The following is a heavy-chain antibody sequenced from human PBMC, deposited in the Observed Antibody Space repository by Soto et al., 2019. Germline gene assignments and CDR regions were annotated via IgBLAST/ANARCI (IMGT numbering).Heavy chain of an antibody. J-gene: IGHJ4*02. CDR1: GFSFYTGEAD. D-gene: IGHD3-3*01. CDR3: AHRMDKYNFGNGCYFDL. Sequence: KATLTLTCTFSGFSFYTGEADVGSTSQPPGKALEWLAVIFWDDDTRYIPTLKSQLTIFKDTSKNQVVLLMTNMDPVDTATYYCAHRMDKYNFGNGCYFDLWRQGSPVTVSS. V-gene: IGHV2-5*02. CDR2: IFWDDDT.